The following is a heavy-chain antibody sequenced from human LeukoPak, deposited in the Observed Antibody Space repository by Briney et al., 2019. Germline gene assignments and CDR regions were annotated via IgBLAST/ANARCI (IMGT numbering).Heavy chain of an antibody. V-gene: IGHV3-21*01. Sequence: GGSLRLSCAASGFTFSNYIMHWVRQAPGKGLEWVSSISSSSSYIYYADSVKGRFTISRDNAKNSLYLQMNSLRAEDTAVYYCARGYYDSSGYYPWYFDYWGQGTLVTVSS. CDR2: ISSSSSYI. CDR3: ARGYYDSSGYYPWYFDY. CDR1: GFTFSNYI. J-gene: IGHJ4*02. D-gene: IGHD3-22*01.